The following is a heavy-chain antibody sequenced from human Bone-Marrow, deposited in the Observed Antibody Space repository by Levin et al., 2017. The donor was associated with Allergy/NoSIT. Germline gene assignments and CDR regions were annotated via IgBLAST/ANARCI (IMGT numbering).Heavy chain of an antibody. V-gene: IGHV1-69*06. CDR2: IIPIFGTA. Sequence: ASVKVSCKASGGTFSSYAISWVRQAPGQGLEWMGGIIPIFGTANYAQKFQGRVTITADKSTSTAYMELSSLRSEDTAVYYCARQSGSGIVGATRFDYWGQGTLVTVSS. D-gene: IGHD1-26*01. CDR1: GGTFSSYA. J-gene: IGHJ4*02. CDR3: ARQSGSGIVGATRFDY.